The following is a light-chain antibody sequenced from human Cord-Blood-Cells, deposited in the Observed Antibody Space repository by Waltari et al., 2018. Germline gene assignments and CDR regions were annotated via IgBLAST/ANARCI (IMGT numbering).Light chain of an antibody. J-gene: IGLJ3*02. CDR1: NSDVGGYNY. V-gene: IGLV2-14*01. Sequence: QSALTQPASVSGSPGQSITISCTGTNSDVGGYNYVSWYQQHPGKAPKLMIYDVSKRPSGVSTRFSGSKSGNTASLTISGLQAEDEADYYCSSYTSSSTLVFGGGTKLTVL. CDR3: SSYTSSSTLV. CDR2: DVS.